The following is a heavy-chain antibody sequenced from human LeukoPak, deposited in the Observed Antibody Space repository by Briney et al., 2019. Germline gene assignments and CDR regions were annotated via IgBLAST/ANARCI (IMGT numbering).Heavy chain of an antibody. CDR2: ISGSGGST. CDR3: AKDLSLYYFDY. CDR1: GFTFCSYA. V-gene: IGHV3-23*01. J-gene: IGHJ4*02. Sequence: PGGALRLSCAASGFTFCSYALSWGRQAPGEGLEWVSAISGSGGSTYYADSVKGRFTISRDNSKNTLYLQMNSLRAEDTAIYYCAKDLSLYYFDYWGQGTLVTVSS.